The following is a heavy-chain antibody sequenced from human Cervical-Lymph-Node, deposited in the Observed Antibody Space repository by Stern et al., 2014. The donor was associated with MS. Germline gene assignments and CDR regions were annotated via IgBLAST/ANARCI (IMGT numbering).Heavy chain of an antibody. CDR1: GGSISSGGSS. J-gene: IGHJ3*01. V-gene: IGHV4-30-2*01. D-gene: IGHD2-21*01. CDR2: IYHSGST. CDR3: ARGGVIYTQDRNGFDV. Sequence: MQLVESGSGQAKPSQTLSLTCAVSGGSISSGGSSWNWIRQPPGKGLEWIGFIYHSGSTYYNPSLKGRVFLFVATSTYPFTLTLRAVTAADTAVYYCARGGVIYTQDRNGFDVWGQGTMVTVSS.